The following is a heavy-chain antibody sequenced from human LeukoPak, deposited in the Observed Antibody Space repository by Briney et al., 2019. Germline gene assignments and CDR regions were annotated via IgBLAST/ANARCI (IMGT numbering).Heavy chain of an antibody. CDR1: GGSISSSTYY. J-gene: IGHJ4*02. CDR2: IYYSGST. D-gene: IGHD3-16*01. CDR3: VRGSTLRHYQY. V-gene: IGHV4-39*01. Sequence: SETLSLTCTVSGGSISSSTYYWGWTRRPPGKGLEWIGSIYYSGSTYYNPSLKSRVTVSVDTSKNQFSLKLSSVTAADTALYYCVRGSTLRHYQYWGQGTLVTVSS.